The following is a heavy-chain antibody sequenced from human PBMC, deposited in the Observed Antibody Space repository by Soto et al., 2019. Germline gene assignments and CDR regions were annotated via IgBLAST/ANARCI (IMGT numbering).Heavy chain of an antibody. V-gene: IGHV4-34*01. J-gene: IGHJ3*02. CDR3: ARVERGTATTVVDAFDI. D-gene: IGHD1-1*01. Sequence: QVQLQQWGAGLLKPSETLSLTCAVYGGSVSGANYYWSWIRQPPGKGLEWIGEMSHSGGTHFNPSLKSRGTISVDTSTNQFSLKMSSVTAADTALYYCARVERGTATTVVDAFDIWGPGTMVTVS. CDR2: MSHSGGT. CDR1: GGSVSGANYY.